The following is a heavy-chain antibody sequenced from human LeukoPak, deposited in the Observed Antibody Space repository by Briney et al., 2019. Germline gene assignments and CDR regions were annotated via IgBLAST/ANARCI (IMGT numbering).Heavy chain of an antibody. CDR1: GYSELS. Sequence: AASVKVSCKVSGYSELSMHWVRQAPGKGLEWMGGFDPEDGETIYAQKFQGRVTMTEDTSTDTAYMEMSSLRSEDTAVYYCATDRERYRFDAFDIWGQGTMVIVSS. V-gene: IGHV1-24*01. CDR2: FDPEDGET. J-gene: IGHJ3*02. D-gene: IGHD1-1*01. CDR3: ATDRERYRFDAFDI.